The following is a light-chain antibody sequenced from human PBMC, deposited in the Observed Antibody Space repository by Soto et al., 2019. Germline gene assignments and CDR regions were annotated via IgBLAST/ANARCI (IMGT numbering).Light chain of an antibody. CDR1: QSVSTY. V-gene: IGKV3-11*01. CDR2: DAS. CDR3: QQRSTWPLT. J-gene: IGKJ4*01. Sequence: ETVLTQSPATLSLSPGESATLSCRASQSVSTYLAWYRQKPGQAPRLLIYDASNRATDIPARFSGSGSGTDFTLTISSLEPEDFAVYYCQQRSTWPLTFGGGTKVEIK.